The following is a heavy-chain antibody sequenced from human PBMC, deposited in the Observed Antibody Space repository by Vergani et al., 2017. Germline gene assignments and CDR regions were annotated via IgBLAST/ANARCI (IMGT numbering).Heavy chain of an antibody. D-gene: IGHD2-15*01. J-gene: IGHJ4*02. CDR2: INHSGST. Sequence: QVQLQQWGAGLLKHSETLSLTCAVYGGSFSGYYWSWIRQPPGKGLEWIGEINHSGSTNYNPSLKSRVTISVDTSKNQFSLKLRSVTAADTAVYYCARGYCSGGSCYSFTFNYWGQGTLVTVSS. V-gene: IGHV4-34*01. CDR1: GGSFSGYY. CDR3: ARGYCSGGSCYSFTFNY.